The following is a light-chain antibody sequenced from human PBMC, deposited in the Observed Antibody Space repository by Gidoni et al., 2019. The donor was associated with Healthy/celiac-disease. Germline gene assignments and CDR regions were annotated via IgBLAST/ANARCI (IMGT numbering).Light chain of an antibody. CDR1: TGAVTSGHY. V-gene: IGLV7-46*01. CDR2: DTS. Sequence: QAVVTQEPSLTVSPGGTVTLTCGSSTGAVTSGHYPYWFHKKPGQAPRTLIYDTSNKHSWTPSRCSGSLLGGKAALTLSGAQPEDEAEYYCLLSYSGARSSVFGGGTKLTVL. J-gene: IGLJ3*02. CDR3: LLSYSGARSSV.